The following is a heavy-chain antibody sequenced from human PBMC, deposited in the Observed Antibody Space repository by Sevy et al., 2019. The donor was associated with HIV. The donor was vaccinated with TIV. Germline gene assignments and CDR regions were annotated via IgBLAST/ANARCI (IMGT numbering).Heavy chain of an antibody. V-gene: IGHV3-23*01. CDR2: ISGSGGST. CDR1: GFTFSSYA. Sequence: GGSLRLSCAASGFTFSSYAMSWVRQAPGKGLEWVSAISGSGGSTYYGESVKGRLTISRDNSKNTLYLQMNGLRSEDTAVYYCAKAGDCSSTSCYRPEYYYYYGMDVWGQGTTVTVSS. D-gene: IGHD2-2*02. CDR3: AKAGDCSSTSCYRPEYYYYYGMDV. J-gene: IGHJ6*02.